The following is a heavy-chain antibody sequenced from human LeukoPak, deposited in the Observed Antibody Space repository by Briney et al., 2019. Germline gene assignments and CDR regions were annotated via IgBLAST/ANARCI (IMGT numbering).Heavy chain of an antibody. CDR2: MKGDGSHI. CDR1: GFTFGNFW. J-gene: IGHJ5*02. D-gene: IGHD2-2*01. CDR3: ARAAMRGIDWFDP. V-gene: IGHV3-7*01. Sequence: GGSLRLSCAASGFTFGNFWMSWVRQAPGRGLQWVASMKGDGSHIYYVDSVKGRFTISRDNAKNSLYLQMNSLRAEDTAVYYCARAAMRGIDWFDPWGQGTLVTVSS.